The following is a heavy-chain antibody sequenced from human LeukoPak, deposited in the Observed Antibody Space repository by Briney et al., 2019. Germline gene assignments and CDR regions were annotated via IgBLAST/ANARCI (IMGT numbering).Heavy chain of an antibody. J-gene: IGHJ4*02. CDR3: AKYSSGWYYFDY. D-gene: IGHD6-19*01. CDR1: GGTFSSYA. CDR2: IIPIFGTA. V-gene: IGHV1-69*01. Sequence: SVKVSCKASGGTFSSYAISWVRQAPGQGLEWMGGIIPIFGTANYAQKFQGRVTITADESTSTAYMELRSLRSDDTAVYYCAKYSSGWYYFDYWGQGTLVTVSS.